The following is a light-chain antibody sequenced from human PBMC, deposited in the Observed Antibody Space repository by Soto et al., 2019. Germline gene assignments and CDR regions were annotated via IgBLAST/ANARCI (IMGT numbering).Light chain of an antibody. CDR3: SSYAGSNNLV. Sequence: QSALTQPPSASGSPGQSVTISCTGTSSDVGGYNYVSWYQQNPGKAPKLMIYEVSKRPSGVPDRFSGSKSGNTASLTVSGLQAEYDADYYCSSYAGSNNLVFGGGTKLTVL. CDR2: EVS. V-gene: IGLV2-8*01. CDR1: SSDVGGYNY. J-gene: IGLJ2*01.